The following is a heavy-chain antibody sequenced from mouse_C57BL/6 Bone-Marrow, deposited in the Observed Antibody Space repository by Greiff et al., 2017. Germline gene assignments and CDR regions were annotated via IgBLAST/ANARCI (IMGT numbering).Heavy chain of an antibody. V-gene: IGHV1-50*01. CDR2: IEPADSYT. Sequence: QVQLQQPGAELVKPGASVKLSCKASGYTFTSYWMQWVKQRPGQGLEWIGEIEPADSYTNYNQKFKGKATLTVDTSSSTVYMQLRRLTSEDSAVYYCARVDGYRWYFGVWGTGTAVTVSA. J-gene: IGHJ1*03. D-gene: IGHD2-3*01. CDR3: ARVDGYRWYFGV. CDR1: GYTFTSYW.